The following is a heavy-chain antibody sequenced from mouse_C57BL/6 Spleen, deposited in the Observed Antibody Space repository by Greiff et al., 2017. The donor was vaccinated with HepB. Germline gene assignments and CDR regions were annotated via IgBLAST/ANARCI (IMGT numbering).Heavy chain of an antibody. CDR2: FHPYNDDT. D-gene: IGHD4-1*01. V-gene: IGHV1-47*01. CDR3: ARGNWDGFDYAMDY. J-gene: IGHJ4*01. CDR1: GYTFTTYP. Sequence: QVQLQQSGAELVKPGASVKMSCKASGYTFTTYPIEWMKQNHGKSLEWIGNFHPYNDDTKYNDKFKGKATLTVEKSSSTVYLELSRLTSDDSAVYYCARGNWDGFDYAMDYWGQGTSVTVSS.